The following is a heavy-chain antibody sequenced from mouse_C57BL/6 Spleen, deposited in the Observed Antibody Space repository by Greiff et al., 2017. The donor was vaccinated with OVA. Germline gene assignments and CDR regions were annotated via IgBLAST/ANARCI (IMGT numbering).Heavy chain of an antibody. J-gene: IGHJ4*01. CDR3: ARRVYYSNYDYAMDY. V-gene: IGHV1-58*01. CDR2: IYIGNGYT. CDR1: GYTFTSYG. D-gene: IGHD2-5*01. Sequence: VQLQQSGAELVRPGSSVKMSCKTSGYTFTSYGINWVKQRPGQGLEWIGYIYIGNGYTEYNEKFKGKATLTSDTSSSTAYMQLSSLTSEDSAISVCARRVYYSNYDYAMDYWGQGTSVTGSS.